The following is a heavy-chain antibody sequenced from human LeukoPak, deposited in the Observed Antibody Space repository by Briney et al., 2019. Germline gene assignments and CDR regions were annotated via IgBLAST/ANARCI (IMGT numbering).Heavy chain of an antibody. D-gene: IGHD6-6*01. V-gene: IGHV4-34*01. J-gene: IGHJ4*02. CDR1: GGSFSGYY. Sequence: SETLSLTCAVYGGSFSGYYWSWIRQPPGKGLEWIGEINHSGSTNYNPSLKSRVTMSVDKSNNQFSLKMNSVTAADTAVYYCARDVGARLPGYWGQGTLVTVSS. CDR2: INHSGST. CDR3: ARDVGARLPGY.